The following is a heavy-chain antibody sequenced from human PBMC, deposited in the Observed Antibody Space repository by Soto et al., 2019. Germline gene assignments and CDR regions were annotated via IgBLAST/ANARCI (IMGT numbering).Heavy chain of an antibody. J-gene: IGHJ3*02. CDR1: GGTFSSYT. V-gene: IGHV1-69*08. Sequence: QVQLVQSGAEVKKPGSSVKVSCKASGGTFSSYTISWVRQAPGQGLEWMGRIIPILGIANYAQKFQGRVTITADKSTSTAYMELSSLSSEDTAVYYCARDGSTMVRGDAFDIWGQGTMVTVSS. CDR2: IIPILGIA. D-gene: IGHD3-10*01. CDR3: ARDGSTMVRGDAFDI.